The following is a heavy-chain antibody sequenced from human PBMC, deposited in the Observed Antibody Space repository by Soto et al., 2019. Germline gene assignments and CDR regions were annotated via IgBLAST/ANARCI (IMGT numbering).Heavy chain of an antibody. CDR3: ASGTHCSSTSCYRGALDYYYYGMDV. CDR2: IIPIFGTA. V-gene: IGHV1-69*13. D-gene: IGHD2-2*02. Sequence: SVKVSCKASGGTFSSYAISWVRQAPGQGLEWMGGIIPIFGTANYAQKFQGRVTITADESTSTAYMELSSLRSEDTAVYYCASGTHCSSTSCYRGALDYYYYGMDVWGQGTTVTVSS. CDR1: GGTFSSYA. J-gene: IGHJ6*02.